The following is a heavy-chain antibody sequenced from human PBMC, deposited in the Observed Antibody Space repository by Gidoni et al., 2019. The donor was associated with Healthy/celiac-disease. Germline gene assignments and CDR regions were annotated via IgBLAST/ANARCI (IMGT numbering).Heavy chain of an antibody. CDR2: IRNKAYGGTA. D-gene: IGHD1-26*01. CDR3: TRAKWGNVHFDY. J-gene: IGHJ4*02. CDR1: GFTFGDYV. Sequence: EVQLVESGGGLVQQGRSLRLSCTASGFTFGDYVMTWVRQAPGKGLEWVGFIRNKAYGGTAEYAASVKGRFTISRDDSKSIAYLQMNSLKIEDTAVYYCTRAKWGNVHFDYWGQGTLVTVSS. V-gene: IGHV3-49*04.